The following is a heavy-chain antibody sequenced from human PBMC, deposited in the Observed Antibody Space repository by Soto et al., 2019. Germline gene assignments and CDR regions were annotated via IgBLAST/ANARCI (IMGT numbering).Heavy chain of an antibody. CDR3: ARATYYDFWSGYYESRFFDY. V-gene: IGHV1-18*01. J-gene: IGHJ4*02. D-gene: IGHD3-3*01. Sequence: VASVKVSCKASGYTFTSYGISWVRQAPGQGLEWMGWISAYNGNTNYAQKLQGRVTMTTDTSTSTAYMELRSLRSDDTAVYYCARATYYDFWSGYYESRFFDYWGQGTLVTVSS. CDR1: GYTFTSYG. CDR2: ISAYNGNT.